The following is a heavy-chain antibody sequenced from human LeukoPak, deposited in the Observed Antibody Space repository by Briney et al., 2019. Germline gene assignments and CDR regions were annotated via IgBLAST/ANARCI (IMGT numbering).Heavy chain of an antibody. CDR3: ARDITSTSYYDY. Sequence: GGSLRLSCAASGLAVSTTYMSWVRQAPGKGLEWVSVIYTSGSTYYADSVKSRFTISRDNSKNTVYLQMNSLRAEDTAVYYCARDITSTSYYDYWGQGTLVTVSS. D-gene: IGHD2-2*01. CDR1: GLAVSTTY. CDR2: IYTSGST. J-gene: IGHJ4*02. V-gene: IGHV3-53*01.